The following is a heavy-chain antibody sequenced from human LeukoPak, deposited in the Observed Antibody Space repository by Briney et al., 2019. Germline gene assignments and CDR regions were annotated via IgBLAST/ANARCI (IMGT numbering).Heavy chain of an antibody. D-gene: IGHD3-3*01. CDR3: ARRGLRPDYYYMDV. J-gene: IGHJ6*03. V-gene: IGHV3-23*01. CDR2: ISGSGGST. CDR1: GFTFSSYA. Sequence: GGSLRLXCAASGFTFSSYAMSWDRQAPGKGLGWVSAISGSGGSTYYADSVKGRFTISRDNSKNTLYLQMNSLRAEDTAVYYCARRGLRPDYYYMDVWGKGTTVTVSS.